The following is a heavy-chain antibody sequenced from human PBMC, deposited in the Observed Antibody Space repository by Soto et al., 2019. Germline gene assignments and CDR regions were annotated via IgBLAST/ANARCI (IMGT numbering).Heavy chain of an antibody. CDR2: ISAYNANT. Sequence: ASVKVSRKASGYTITSYGISWVRQAPGQVLEWIRRISAYNANTNYAQKLQGRITMTTDTSTSTGYMELRSLSSDDTAVYYCARRFWSGYWDSDYYYMGVWGKESTFTVSS. CDR3: ARRFWSGYWDSDYYYMGV. J-gene: IGHJ6*03. V-gene: IGHV1-18*01. CDR1: GYTITSYG. D-gene: IGHD3-3*01.